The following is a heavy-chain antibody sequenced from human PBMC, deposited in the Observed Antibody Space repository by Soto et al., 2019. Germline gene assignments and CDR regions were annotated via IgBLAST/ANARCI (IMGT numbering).Heavy chain of an antibody. J-gene: IGHJ3*02. CDR3: AKGDGYNGGDAFDI. CDR2: ISWDGGST. Sequence: EVQLVESGGVVVQPGGSLRLSCAASGFTFDDYTMHWVRQAPGKGLEWVSLISWDGGSTYYADSVKGRFTISRDNSKNSLYLQMNSLRTEDTALYYCAKGDGYNGGDAFDIWGQGTMVTVSS. D-gene: IGHD5-12*01. CDR1: GFTFDDYT. V-gene: IGHV3-43*01.